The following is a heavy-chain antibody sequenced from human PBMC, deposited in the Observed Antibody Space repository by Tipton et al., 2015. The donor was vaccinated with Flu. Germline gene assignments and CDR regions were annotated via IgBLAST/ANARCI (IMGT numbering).Heavy chain of an antibody. Sequence: TLSLTCTVSGDSMSSFYWTWIRQPAGKGLEWIGRMPASGSSKYKPSLKSRVTMSVDTSKNQFSLRLTSVTSADTAVYYCARDLGSSGSFDYWGQGTLVTVSS. CDR2: MPASGSS. D-gene: IGHD6-13*01. J-gene: IGHJ4*02. V-gene: IGHV4-4*07. CDR3: ARDLGSSGSFDY. CDR1: GDSMSSFY.